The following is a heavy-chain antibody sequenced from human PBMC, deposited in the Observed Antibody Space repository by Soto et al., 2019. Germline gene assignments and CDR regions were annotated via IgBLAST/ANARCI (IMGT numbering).Heavy chain of an antibody. Sequence: GGSLRLSCAASGFDVSNTDMSWVRQAPGKGLEWVSVIYSGGYTNYADSVKGRFIVSRDSPKNTLYLQMDSLRAEGTAVYYCAREAIIVIAAPEYYFDYWGQGTLVTVSS. D-gene: IGHD3-22*01. CDR2: IYSGGYT. J-gene: IGHJ4*02. CDR3: AREAIIVIAAPEYYFDY. CDR1: GFDVSNTD. V-gene: IGHV3-66*01.